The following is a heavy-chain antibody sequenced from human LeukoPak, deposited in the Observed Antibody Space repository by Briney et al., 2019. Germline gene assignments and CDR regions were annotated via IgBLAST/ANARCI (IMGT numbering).Heavy chain of an antibody. CDR2: IHKDGHNT. D-gene: IGHD6-25*01. Sequence: GGSLRLSCAASGFTLSEYWMHWVRQAPGKGLMRVSRIHKDGHNTWYPDCVKGRFTISRDNGENTVYLQLNSLRVEDTAVYYCARESEAAGTYYLDRWGQGNLVTVSS. CDR1: GFTLSEYW. V-gene: IGHV3-74*01. J-gene: IGHJ4*02. CDR3: ARESEAAGTYYLDR.